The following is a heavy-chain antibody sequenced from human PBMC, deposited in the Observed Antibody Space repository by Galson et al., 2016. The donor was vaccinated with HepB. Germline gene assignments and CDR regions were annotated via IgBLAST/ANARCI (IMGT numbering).Heavy chain of an antibody. CDR3: ARDYWGGQRPDD. CDR2: IHPSGTM. Sequence: SETLSLTCTVSGGSISPYFWSWIRQAAGKGLEFIGCIHPSGTMDYSSSFQGRAVLTADTSNNQVFLKLTSLTVADTAVYSCARDYWGGQRPDDWGPGILVTVST. D-gene: IGHD3-16*01. V-gene: IGHV4-4*07. J-gene: IGHJ4*01. CDR1: GGSISPYF.